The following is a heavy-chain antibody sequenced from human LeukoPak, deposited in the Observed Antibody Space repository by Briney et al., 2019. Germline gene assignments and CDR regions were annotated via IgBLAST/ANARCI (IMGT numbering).Heavy chain of an antibody. V-gene: IGHV1-18*01. D-gene: IGHD4-17*01. CDR1: GYTFTSYG. Sequence: ASVKVSCTASGYTFTSYGISWVRQAPGQGLEWMGWISAYNGNTNYAQKLQGRVTMTTDTSTSTAYMELRSLRSDDTAVYYCAGAGDYADYFDYWGQGTLVTVSS. CDR3: AGAGDYADYFDY. CDR2: ISAYNGNT. J-gene: IGHJ4*02.